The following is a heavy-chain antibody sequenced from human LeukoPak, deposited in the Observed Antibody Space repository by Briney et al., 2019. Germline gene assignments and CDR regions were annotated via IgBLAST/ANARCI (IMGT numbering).Heavy chain of an antibody. J-gene: IGHJ5*02. V-gene: IGHV1-69*06. Sequence: ASVKVSCKASGGTFSSYAISWVRQAPGQGLEWMGGIIPIFGTANYAQKFQGRVTITADKSTSTAYMELSSLRSEDTAVYYCARHPYSYGYFWFDPWGQGTLVTVSS. CDR1: GGTFSSYA. CDR2: IIPIFGTA. CDR3: ARHPYSYGYFWFDP. D-gene: IGHD5-18*01.